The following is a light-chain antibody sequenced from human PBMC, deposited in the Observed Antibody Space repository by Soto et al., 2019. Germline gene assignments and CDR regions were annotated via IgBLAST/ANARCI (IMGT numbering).Light chain of an antibody. Sequence: EIVMTQSPVTLSVSPGERGTLSCRASQSVGSNLAWYQQRCGQPPRLLVFGASTRATGIPARFSGSGSGTEFTLTISSLQSEDFAVYYCHPYGSWPETFGQGTKVDIK. CDR3: HPYGSWPET. J-gene: IGKJ1*01. V-gene: IGKV3-15*01. CDR2: GAS. CDR1: QSVGSN.